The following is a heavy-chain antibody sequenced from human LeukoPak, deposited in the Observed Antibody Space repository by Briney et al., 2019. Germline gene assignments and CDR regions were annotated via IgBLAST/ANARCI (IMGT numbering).Heavy chain of an antibody. Sequence: PSETLSLTCTVSGGSISSSSYFWGWIRQPPGKGLEWIGSIYYSGSTYYNASPKSRVTMSVDTSKNQFSLKLSSVTAADTAVYYCARQFHYYDSSGYHFSPSPNWGQGTLVTVSS. V-gene: IGHV4-39*07. CDR1: GGSISSSSYF. D-gene: IGHD3-22*01. CDR2: IYYSGST. J-gene: IGHJ4*02. CDR3: ARQFHYYDSSGYHFSPSPN.